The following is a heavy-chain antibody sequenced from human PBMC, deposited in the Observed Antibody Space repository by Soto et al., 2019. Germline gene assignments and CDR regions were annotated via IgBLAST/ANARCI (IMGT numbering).Heavy chain of an antibody. J-gene: IGHJ4*02. Sequence: GGSLRLSCAASGFTFSSYAMSWVRQAPGKGLEWVSAISGSGGSTYYADSVKGRFTISRDNSKNTLYLQMNSLRAEDTAVYYCAKDRSSGYHVPLNPSDYWGQGTLVTVSS. CDR2: ISGSGGST. CDR3: AKDRSSGYHVPLNPSDY. V-gene: IGHV3-23*01. D-gene: IGHD5-12*01. CDR1: GFTFSSYA.